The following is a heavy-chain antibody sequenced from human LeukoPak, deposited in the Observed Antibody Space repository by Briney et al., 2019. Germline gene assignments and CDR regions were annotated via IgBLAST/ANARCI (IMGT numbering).Heavy chain of an antibody. CDR1: GYSISSGYY. CDR2: IYHCGST. J-gene: IGHJ6*04. Sequence: SETLSLTCAVSGYSISSGYYWGWIRPPPGKGLEWIGSIYHCGSTYYNQSLKRRVTISVDTSKNQFSLKLSSVTAADTAVYYCARDQVRRYYYYGMDVWGKGTTVTVSP. D-gene: IGHD4/OR15-4a*01. V-gene: IGHV4-38-2*02. CDR3: ARDQVRRYYYYGMDV.